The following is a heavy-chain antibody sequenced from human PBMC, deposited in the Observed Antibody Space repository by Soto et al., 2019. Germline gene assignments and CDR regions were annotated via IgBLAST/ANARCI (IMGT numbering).Heavy chain of an antibody. CDR2: ISAYNGNT. V-gene: IGHV1-18*04. CDR1: GGTFSSYG. Sequence: GASVKVSCKASGGTFSSYGISWVRQAPGQGLEWMGCISAYNGNTNYAQKLQGRVTMTTDTSTSTAYMELRSLRSDDTAVYYSASGSSSSWVYYDLSSYWGQGALVTVSS. CDR3: ASGSSSSWVYYDLSSY. D-gene: IGHD3-22*01. J-gene: IGHJ4*02.